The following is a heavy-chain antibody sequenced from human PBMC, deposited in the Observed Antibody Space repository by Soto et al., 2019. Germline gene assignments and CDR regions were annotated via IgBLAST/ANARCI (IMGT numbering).Heavy chain of an antibody. Sequence: XXTLCLPFAVYGGTFSGYYWRWIRQPPGKGLEWIGEINHSGSTNYNPSLKSRVTISVDTSKNQFSLKLRSVTAADTAVYYCARATMVRGVTHWGQGTLVTVSS. CDR1: GGTFSGYY. V-gene: IGHV4-34*01. CDR2: INHSGST. D-gene: IGHD3-10*01. CDR3: ARATMVRGVTH. J-gene: IGHJ4*02.